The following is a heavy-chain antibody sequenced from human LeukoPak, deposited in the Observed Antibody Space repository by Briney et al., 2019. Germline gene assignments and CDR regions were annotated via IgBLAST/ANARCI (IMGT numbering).Heavy chain of an antibody. J-gene: IGHJ3*02. CDR2: ISAYNGNT. CDR3: ARSREYYDSSGHNAFDI. CDR1: GYTFTSYG. Sequence: ASVKVSCKASGYTFTSYGISWVRQAPGQGLEWMGWISAYNGNTNYAQKFQGRVTMTRNTSISTAYMELSSLRSEDTAVYYCARSREYYDSSGHNAFDIWGQGTMVTVSS. V-gene: IGHV1-18*01. D-gene: IGHD3-22*01.